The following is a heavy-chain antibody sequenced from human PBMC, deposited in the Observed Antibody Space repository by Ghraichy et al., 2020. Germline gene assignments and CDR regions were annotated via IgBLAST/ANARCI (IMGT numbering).Heavy chain of an antibody. CDR3: ARMMCSSGSCYACDY. CDR1: GASMSSGGYY. V-gene: IGHV4-31*03. CDR2: IYYSGGT. J-gene: IGHJ4*02. Sequence: SETLSLTCTVSGASMSSGGYYWSWSRQHPGRGLEWIGYIYYSGGTYYNPSLKSRVTISVDTSKNQFSLKLSSVTAADTAVYYCARMMCSSGSCYACDYWGQGTLVTVSS. D-gene: IGHD2-15*01.